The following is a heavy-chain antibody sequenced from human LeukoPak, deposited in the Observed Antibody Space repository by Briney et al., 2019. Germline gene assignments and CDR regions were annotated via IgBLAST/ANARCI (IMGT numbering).Heavy chain of an antibody. V-gene: IGHV1-69*04. D-gene: IGHD3-22*01. J-gene: IGHJ3*02. CDR3: AREDAYYYDSSGPEHAFDI. CDR1: GGTFSSYA. CDR2: IIPILGIA. Sequence: SVKVSCKASGGTFSSYAISWVRQAPGQGLEWMGRIIPILGIANYAQKFQGRVTITADKSTSTAYMELSSLRSEDTAVYYCAREDAYYYDSSGPEHAFDIWGQGTMVTVSS.